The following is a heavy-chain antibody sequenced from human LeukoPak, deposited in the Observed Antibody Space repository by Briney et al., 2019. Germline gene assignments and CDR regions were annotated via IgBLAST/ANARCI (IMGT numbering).Heavy chain of an antibody. CDR1: GFTFSSYA. V-gene: IGHV3-23*01. J-gene: IGHJ3*02. CDR2: ISGSGGST. Sequence: GGSLRLSCAASGFTFSSYAMSWVRQAAGKGLEWVSAISGSGGSTYYADSVKGRFTISRDNSKNTLYLQMNSLRAEDTAVYYCARGGTYYDILTGYYFEHAFDIWGQGTMVTVSS. CDR3: ARGGTYYDILTGYYFEHAFDI. D-gene: IGHD3-9*01.